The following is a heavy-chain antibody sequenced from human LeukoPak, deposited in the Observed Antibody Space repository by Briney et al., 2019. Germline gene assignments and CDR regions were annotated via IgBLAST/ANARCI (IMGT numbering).Heavy chain of an antibody. CDR3: AKLESPYNYYGMDV. CDR1: GFTFSSYS. V-gene: IGHV3-21*04. CDR2: ISSSSSYI. J-gene: IGHJ6*02. D-gene: IGHD3-3*01. Sequence: PGGSLRLSCAASGFTFSSYSMNWVRQAPGKGLEWVSSISSSSSYIYYADSVKGRFTISRDKSKNTLYLQMNSLRVEDTAVYYCAKLESPYNYYGMDVWGQGTTVTVS.